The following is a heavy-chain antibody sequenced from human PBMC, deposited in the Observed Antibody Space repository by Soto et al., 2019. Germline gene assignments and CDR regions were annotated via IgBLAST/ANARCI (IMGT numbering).Heavy chain of an antibody. D-gene: IGHD6-19*01. J-gene: IGHJ4*02. CDR2: TYHRSKWYT. CDR3: ARLAPGGSGGGGDY. V-gene: IGHV6-1*01. CDR1: GDSVSSNSAA. Sequence: PSQTLSLTCVISGDSVSSNSAAWNWIRQSPSRGLEWLGRTYHRSKWYTDYAVSVRSRITTNPDTSKNHFSLQLNSVTPDDTAVYYCARLAPGGSGGGGDYWGQGTLVTVSS.